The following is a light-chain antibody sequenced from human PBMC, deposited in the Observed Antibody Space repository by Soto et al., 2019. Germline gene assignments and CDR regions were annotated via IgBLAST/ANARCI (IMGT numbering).Light chain of an antibody. Sequence: EIVLTQSPRTLSLSPGERATLSCRASQSVSSSYLAWYQQKPGQAPRLLIYGASSRATGIPDRFSGSGSGTEFTLIISRLEPEDFAVYYCQQYGGTPLITFGQGTRLEIK. J-gene: IGKJ5*01. CDR3: QQYGGTPLIT. CDR1: QSVSSSY. CDR2: GAS. V-gene: IGKV3-20*01.